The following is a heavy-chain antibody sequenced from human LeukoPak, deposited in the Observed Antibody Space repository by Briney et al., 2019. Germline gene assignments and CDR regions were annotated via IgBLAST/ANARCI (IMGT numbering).Heavy chain of an antibody. Sequence: PSETLSLTCAVSGGSISSSNWWSWVRQPPGKGLEWIGEIYHSGSTNYNPSLKSRVTISVDKSKNQFSLKLSSVTAADTAVYYCVAYGSGSYYMNWWFDPWGQGTLVTVSS. V-gene: IGHV4-4*02. D-gene: IGHD3-10*01. CDR3: VAYGSGSYYMNWWFDP. J-gene: IGHJ5*02. CDR2: IYHSGST. CDR1: GGSISSSNW.